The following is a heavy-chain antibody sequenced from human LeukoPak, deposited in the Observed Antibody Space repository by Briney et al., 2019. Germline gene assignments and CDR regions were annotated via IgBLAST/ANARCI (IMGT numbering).Heavy chain of an antibody. CDR2: IYPGDSDT. CDR1: GYSFTSYW. CDR3: ARTRYCSSTSCYSSWFGP. V-gene: IGHV5-51*01. Sequence: GESLKISCKGSGYSFTSYWIGWVRQMPGKGLEWMGIIYPGDSDTRYSPSFQGQVTISADKSISTAYLQWSSLKASDTAMYYCARTRYCSSTSCYSSWFGPWGQGTLVTVSS. J-gene: IGHJ5*02. D-gene: IGHD2-2*01.